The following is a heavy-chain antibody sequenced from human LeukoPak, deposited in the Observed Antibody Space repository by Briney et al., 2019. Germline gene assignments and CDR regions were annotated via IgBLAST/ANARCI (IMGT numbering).Heavy chain of an antibody. J-gene: IGHJ4*02. V-gene: IGHV4-34*01. CDR2: INHSGST. CDR1: GGSFSGYY. Sequence: SETPSLTCAVYGGSFSGYYWSWIRQPPGKGLEWIGEINHSGSTNYNPSLKSRVTISVDTSKNQFSLKLSSVTAADTAVYYCAGSHGYWGQGTLVTVSS. D-gene: IGHD2-8*01. CDR3: AGSHGY.